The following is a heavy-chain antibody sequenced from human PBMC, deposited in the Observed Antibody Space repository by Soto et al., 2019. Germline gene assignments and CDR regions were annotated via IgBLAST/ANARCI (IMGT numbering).Heavy chain of an antibody. CDR2: IYYSGST. Sequence: PSETLSLSCTVSGVSISSSSYYWGWIRQPPGKGLEWIGSIYYSGSTYYNPSLKSRVTISVDTSKNQFSLKLSSVTAADTAVHYCARHLGYSSSWYLYYYYYMDVWGKGTTVTVSS. CDR3: ARHLGYSSSWYLYYYYYMDV. J-gene: IGHJ6*03. CDR1: GVSISSSSYY. V-gene: IGHV4-39*01. D-gene: IGHD6-13*01.